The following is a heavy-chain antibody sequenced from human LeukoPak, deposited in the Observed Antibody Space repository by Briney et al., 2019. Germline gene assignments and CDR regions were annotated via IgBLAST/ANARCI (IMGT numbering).Heavy chain of an antibody. Sequence: ASVKVSCKASGYTFTSYYMHWVRQAPGQGLEWMGIINPSGGSTSYAQKFQGRVTMTEDTSTDTAYMELSSLRSEDTAVDYCATGLVPRKVQLWLSYGYFDYWGQGTLVTVSS. V-gene: IGHV1-46*01. J-gene: IGHJ4*02. CDR2: INPSGGST. CDR3: ATGLVPRKVQLWLSYGYFDY. D-gene: IGHD5-18*01. CDR1: GYTFTSYY.